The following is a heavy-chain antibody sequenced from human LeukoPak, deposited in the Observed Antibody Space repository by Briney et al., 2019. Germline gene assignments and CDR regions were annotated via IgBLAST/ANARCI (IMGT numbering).Heavy chain of an antibody. Sequence: PSETLSLTCAVYGGSFSGYYWSWVRQPPGKGLEWIGEINHSGSTNYNPSLKSRVIISVDTSKNRFSLKLSSVTAADTAVYYCARSRVPAGGGCYAYWGRGAPVTVSS. CDR3: ARSRVPAGGGCYAY. J-gene: IGHJ4*02. V-gene: IGHV4-34*01. CDR1: GGSFSGYY. D-gene: IGHD2-21*01. CDR2: INHSGST.